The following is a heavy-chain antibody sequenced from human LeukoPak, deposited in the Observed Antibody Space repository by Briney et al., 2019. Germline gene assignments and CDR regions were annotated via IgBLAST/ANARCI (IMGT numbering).Heavy chain of an antibody. CDR1: GFTFSSYS. Sequence: PGGSLRPSCAASGFTFSSYSMNWVRQAPGKGLEWVSSISSSSSYIYYADSVKGRFTISRDNAKNSLYLQMNSLRAEDTAVYYCARKVGATVGWFDPWGQGTLVTVSS. J-gene: IGHJ5*02. V-gene: IGHV3-21*01. D-gene: IGHD1-26*01. CDR2: ISSSSSYI. CDR3: ARKVGATVGWFDP.